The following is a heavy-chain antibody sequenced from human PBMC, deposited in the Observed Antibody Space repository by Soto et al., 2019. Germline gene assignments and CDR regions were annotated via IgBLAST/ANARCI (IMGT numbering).Heavy chain of an antibody. Sequence: ASVKVSCKASGYTFTSYGISWVRQAPGQGLEWMGWISAYNGNTNYAQKLKGRVTMTTDTSTSTAYMELRSLRSDDTAVYYCARRDCSSTSCLPYYYYGMDVWGQGTTVTVSS. CDR2: ISAYNGNT. V-gene: IGHV1-18*04. CDR3: ARRDCSSTSCLPYYYYGMDV. J-gene: IGHJ6*02. D-gene: IGHD2-2*01. CDR1: GYTFTSYG.